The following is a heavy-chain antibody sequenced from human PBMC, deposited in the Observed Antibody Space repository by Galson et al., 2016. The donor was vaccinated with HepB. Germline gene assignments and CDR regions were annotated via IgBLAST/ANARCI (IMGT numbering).Heavy chain of an antibody. CDR3: ARLHFDTFPSPGY. Sequence: SLRLSCAVSGFTFSSQSMNWVRQAPGKGLEWVSYISGSGGIIFYADSLKGRFTISRDNAKNSVYLEMNSLRAEDTAVYYCARLHFDTFPSPGYWGQGTLVTVSS. D-gene: IGHD3-9*01. V-gene: IGHV3-48*04. CDR1: GFTFSSQS. CDR2: ISGSGGII. J-gene: IGHJ4*02.